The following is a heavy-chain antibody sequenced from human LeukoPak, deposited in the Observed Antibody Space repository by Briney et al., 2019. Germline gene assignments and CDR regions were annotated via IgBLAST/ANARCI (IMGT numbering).Heavy chain of an antibody. Sequence: PGGSLRLSCAASGFTFGNSWMTWVRQAPGKGLKWVSTITTGDGNTYYADSVKGRFTVSRDDSKNTLYLQMNSLRAEDTAVYYCAKDGGLWVSAHWGDSWGRGTLVTVSS. CDR2: ITTGDGNT. CDR1: GFTFGNSW. J-gene: IGHJ4*02. V-gene: IGHV3-23*01. D-gene: IGHD7-27*01. CDR3: AKDGGLWVSAHWGDS.